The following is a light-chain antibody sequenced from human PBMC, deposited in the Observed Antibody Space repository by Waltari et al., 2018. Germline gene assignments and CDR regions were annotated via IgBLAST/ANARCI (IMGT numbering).Light chain of an antibody. CDR1: SSNIGNNY. V-gene: IGLV1-51*02. J-gene: IGLJ7*01. CDR3: GTWDSSLSGAV. CDR2: ENT. Sequence: QSVLTQPPSVSAAPGQRVTISCSGGSSNIGNNYVSWYRQFPGTAPKLLIYENTDRPSGIPGGFSGSKSGTSATLDITGLQAGDEADYYCGTWDSSLSGAVFGGGTHLTVL.